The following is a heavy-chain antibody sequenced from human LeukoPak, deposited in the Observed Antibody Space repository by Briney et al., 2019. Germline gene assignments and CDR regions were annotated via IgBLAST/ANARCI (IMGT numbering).Heavy chain of an antibody. CDR2: ISHYTGNT. CDR3: ARDQYDSVWGSYRPYFDY. D-gene: IGHD3-16*02. V-gene: IGHV1-18*04. Sequence: ASVKVSCKASGYTFTSYGISWVRQAPGQGLEWMGSISHYTGNTKYAERLQDRVIMTTDTSTRTAYMELRSLRSDDTAVFYCARDQYDSVWGSYRPYFDYWGQGTLVTVSS. CDR1: GYTFTSYG. J-gene: IGHJ4*02.